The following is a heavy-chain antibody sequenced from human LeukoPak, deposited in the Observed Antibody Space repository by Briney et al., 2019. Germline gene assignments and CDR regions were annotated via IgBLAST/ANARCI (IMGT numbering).Heavy chain of an antibody. Sequence: GGSLRLSCAASGFTFSSYGMHWVRQAPGKGLEWVAVISYDGSNKYYADSVKGRFTISRDNSKNTLYLQMNSLRAEDTAVYYCAKGLYYYDSSGTNYFDYWGQGTLVTVSS. D-gene: IGHD3-22*01. J-gene: IGHJ4*02. CDR2: ISYDGSNK. V-gene: IGHV3-30*18. CDR3: AKGLYYYDSSGTNYFDY. CDR1: GFTFSSYG.